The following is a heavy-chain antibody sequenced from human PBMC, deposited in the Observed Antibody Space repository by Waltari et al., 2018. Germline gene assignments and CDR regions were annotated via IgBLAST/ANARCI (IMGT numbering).Heavy chain of an antibody. D-gene: IGHD3-22*01. Sequence: QVQLVQSGAEVKKPGSSVKVSCKASGGTFSSYAISWVRQAPGQGLEWMGGIIPIFGTANYAQKFQGRVTITADKSTSTAYMELSSLRSEDTAVYYCARGATMIVVVITYAFDIWGQGTMVTVSS. CDR2: IIPIFGTA. CDR1: GGTFSSYA. J-gene: IGHJ3*02. V-gene: IGHV1-69*14. CDR3: ARGATMIVVVITYAFDI.